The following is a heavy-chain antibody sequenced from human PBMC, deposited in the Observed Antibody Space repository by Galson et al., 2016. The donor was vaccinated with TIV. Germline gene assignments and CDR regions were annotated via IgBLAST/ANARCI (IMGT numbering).Heavy chain of an antibody. J-gene: IGHJ4*02. D-gene: IGHD6-19*01. Sequence: ALVKPTQTLTLTCTFSGFSLNTRGVGVGWIRQPPGKALEWLALIYWDDDKRYSPSLKNRLTITKDTSKSQVVLTMTNMDPVDTATYYCAHANLQWLTQAFDFWGQGTLVTVSS. CDR3: AHANLQWLTQAFDF. V-gene: IGHV2-5*02. CDR2: IYWDDDK. CDR1: GFSLNTRGVG.